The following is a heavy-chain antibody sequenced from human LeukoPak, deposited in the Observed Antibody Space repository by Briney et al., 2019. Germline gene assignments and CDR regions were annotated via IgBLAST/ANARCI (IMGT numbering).Heavy chain of an antibody. CDR3: ARRGGNYYIDY. D-gene: IGHD4-23*01. V-gene: IGHV1-18*01. Sequence: WASVKVSCKASGGTFSSYAISWVRQAPGQGLEWMGWISAYNGNTNYAQNLQGRVTMTTDTSTGTAYMELRSLRSDDTAVYYCARRGGNYYIDYWGQGTLVTVSS. CDR2: ISAYNGNT. J-gene: IGHJ4*02. CDR1: GGTFSSYA.